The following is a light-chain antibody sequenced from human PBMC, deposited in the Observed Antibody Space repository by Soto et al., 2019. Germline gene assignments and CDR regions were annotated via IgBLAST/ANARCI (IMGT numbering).Light chain of an antibody. CDR1: QSVSSY. CDR2: GAS. CDR3: RQYGRPLGT. J-gene: IGKJ1*01. V-gene: IGKV3-20*01. Sequence: GECTSLSSRASQSVSSYLAWYQQKPGQAPRLLIYGASRRATGFPDRFSGSGSGTDFTLTSSIVEPEGLEVYYWRQYGRPLGTFGQGTKVDIK.